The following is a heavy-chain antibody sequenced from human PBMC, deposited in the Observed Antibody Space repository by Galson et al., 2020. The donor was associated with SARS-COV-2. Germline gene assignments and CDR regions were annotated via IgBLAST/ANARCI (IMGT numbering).Heavy chain of an antibody. J-gene: IGHJ5*02. CDR3: TRGSNSSPFYHFDP. D-gene: IGHD3-10*01. V-gene: IGHV1-2*06. CDR2: INPNSGDT. Sequence: ASVKVSCKASGYTFSGHYMHWVRLAPGQGLEWMGRINPNSGDTDVAQKFQGRVTMTTDTSLTTAYMELSRLTSDDTAVYYCTRGSNSSPFYHFDPWGQGTLVTVAS. CDR1: GYTFSGHY.